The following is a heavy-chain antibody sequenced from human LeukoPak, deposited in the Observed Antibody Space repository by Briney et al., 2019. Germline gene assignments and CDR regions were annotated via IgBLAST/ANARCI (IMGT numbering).Heavy chain of an antibody. CDR3: ASCSGGSCYSDY. CDR2: INHSGST. J-gene: IGHJ4*02. V-gene: IGHV4-34*01. D-gene: IGHD2-15*01. CDR1: GGSFSGYY. Sequence: SETLSLTCAVYGGSFSGYYWSWIRQPPGKGLEWIGEINHSGSTNYNPSLKSRVTISVDTSKNQFSLKLSSVTAADTAVYYCASCSGGSCYSDYWGQGTLVTVSS.